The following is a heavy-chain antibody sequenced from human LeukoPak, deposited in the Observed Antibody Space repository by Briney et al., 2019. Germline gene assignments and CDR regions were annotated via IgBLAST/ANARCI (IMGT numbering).Heavy chain of an antibody. J-gene: IGHJ4*02. V-gene: IGHV4-34*01. CDR3: ARRYSSSSLWAY. CDR1: GGSFSGYY. D-gene: IGHD6-6*01. CDR2: INHSGST. Sequence: PSETLSLTCAVYGGSFSGYYWSWIRQHPGKGLEWIGEINHSGSTNYNPSLKSRVTISVDTSKNQFSLKLSSVTAADTAVYYCARRYSSSSLWAYWGQGTLVTVSS.